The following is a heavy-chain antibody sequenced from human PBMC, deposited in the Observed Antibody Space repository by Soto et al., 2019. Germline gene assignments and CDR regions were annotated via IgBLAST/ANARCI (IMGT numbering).Heavy chain of an antibody. J-gene: IGHJ6*03. V-gene: IGHV1-8*01. CDR1: GYTFTSYD. D-gene: IGHD3-10*01. CDR2: MNPNSGNT. Sequence: EASVKVSCKASGYTFTSYDINWVRQATGQGLEWMGWMNPNSGNTGYAQKFQGRVTMTRNTSISTAYMELSSLRSEDTAVYYCAREYYYGSGSYWNMDVWGKGTTVTVSS. CDR3: AREYYYGSGSYWNMDV.